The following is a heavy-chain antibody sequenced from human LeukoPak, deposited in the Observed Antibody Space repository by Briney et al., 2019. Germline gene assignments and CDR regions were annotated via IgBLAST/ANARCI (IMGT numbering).Heavy chain of an antibody. CDR3: ASYYGGNSGSDY. V-gene: IGHV4-39*01. D-gene: IGHD4-23*01. Sequence: PSETLSLTCTVSGGSISSSSYYWGWIRQPPGKGLEWIGSIYYSGSTYYNPSLKSRVTISVDTSKNQFSLKLSSVTAADTAVYYCASYYGGNSGSDYWRQGTLVTVSS. J-gene: IGHJ4*02. CDR2: IYYSGST. CDR1: GGSISSSSYY.